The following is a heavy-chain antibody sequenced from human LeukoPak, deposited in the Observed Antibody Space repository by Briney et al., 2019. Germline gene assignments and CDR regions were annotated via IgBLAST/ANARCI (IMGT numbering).Heavy chain of an antibody. V-gene: IGHV3-30-3*01. CDR2: ISYDENNK. CDR1: GFTFSNYA. CDR3: AKGSAAGRPYYFDY. D-gene: IGHD6-25*01. J-gene: IGHJ4*02. Sequence: GGSLRLSCAASGFTFSNYAMYWVRQAPGKGLEWVAVISYDENNKYYTDSVKGRFTISKDSSKTILYLQMNSLRAEDAAVYFCAKGSAAGRPYYFDYWGQGTLVTVSS.